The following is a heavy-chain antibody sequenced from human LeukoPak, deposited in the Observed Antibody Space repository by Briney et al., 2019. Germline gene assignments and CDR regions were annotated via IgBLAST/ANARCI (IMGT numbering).Heavy chain of an antibody. CDR3: ARDGGSGWYAYYYYYGMDV. CDR1: GFMFSNYW. D-gene: IGHD6-19*01. V-gene: IGHV3-7*03. J-gene: IGHJ6*02. CDR2: IKQDGSEK. Sequence: GGSLRLSCVGSGFMFSNYWMSWVRQAPGKGLEWVANIKQDGSEKYYVDSVKGRFTISRDNAKNSLYLQMNSLRAEDTAVYYCARDGGSGWYAYYYYYGMDVWGQGTTVTVSS.